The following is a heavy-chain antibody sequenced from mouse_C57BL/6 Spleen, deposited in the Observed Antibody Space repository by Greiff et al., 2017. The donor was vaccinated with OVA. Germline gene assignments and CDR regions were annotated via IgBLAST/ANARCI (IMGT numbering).Heavy chain of an antibody. V-gene: IGHV14-3*01. D-gene: IGHD2-5*01. CDR1: GFNIKNTY. CDR2: IDPANGNT. Sequence: EVQLQQSVAELVRPGASVKLSCTASGFNIKNTYMLWVKQRPEQGLEWIGRIDPANGNTKYAPKFQGKATITADTSSNTAYLQLSSLTSEDTAIYYCAIYYSNFPGGYWGQGTSVTVSS. CDR3: AIYYSNFPGGY. J-gene: IGHJ4*01.